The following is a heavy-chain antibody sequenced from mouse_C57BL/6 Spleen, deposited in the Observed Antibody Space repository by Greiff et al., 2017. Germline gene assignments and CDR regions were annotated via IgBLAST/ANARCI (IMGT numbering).Heavy chain of an antibody. CDR2: IYPGDGDT. CDR3: ARSYGSSPRFDY. CDR1: GYAFSSSW. D-gene: IGHD1-1*01. J-gene: IGHJ2*01. V-gene: IGHV1-82*01. Sequence: QVQLQQSGPELVKPGASVKISCKASGYAFSSSWLNWVKQRPGKGLEWIGRIYPGDGDTNYNGKFKGKATLTADKSSSPAYMQLSSLTSEDSAVYFFARSYGSSPRFDYWGQGTTLTVSS.